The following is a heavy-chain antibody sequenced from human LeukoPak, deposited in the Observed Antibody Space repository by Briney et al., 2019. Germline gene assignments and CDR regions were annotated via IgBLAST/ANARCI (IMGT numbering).Heavy chain of an antibody. J-gene: IGHJ4*02. V-gene: IGHV4-61*08. CDR2: IYYSGST. Sequence: SETLSLTCTVSGASVSSGGYYWSWIRQPPGKGLEWIGYIYYSGSTNYNPSLKSRATISVDTSKNQFSLKVSSVTAADTAVYYCARRGGSGRSFDYWGQGTLVTVSS. D-gene: IGHD3-10*01. CDR3: ARRGGSGRSFDY. CDR1: GASVSSGGYY.